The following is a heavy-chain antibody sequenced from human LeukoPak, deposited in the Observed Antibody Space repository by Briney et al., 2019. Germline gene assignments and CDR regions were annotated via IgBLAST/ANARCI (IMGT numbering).Heavy chain of an antibody. CDR2: VSHDGETK. Sequence: GGSLRLSCAASGFTFRSYGVHSGGQVPVKGLEWVGVVSHDGETKYYADSVKGRFTISRDDFRNTLSLQVHSLRVDESAVYYCPKGELTRQIDYWGQGTLVTVSS. J-gene: IGHJ4*02. D-gene: IGHD3-16*01. CDR3: PKGELTRQIDY. CDR1: GFTFRSYG. V-gene: IGHV3-30*18.